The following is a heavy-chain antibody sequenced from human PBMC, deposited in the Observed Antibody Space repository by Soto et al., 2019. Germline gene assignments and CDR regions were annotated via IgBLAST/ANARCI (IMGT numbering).Heavy chain of an antibody. D-gene: IGHD3-10*01. CDR3: AKEGRAGGYFDY. CDR2: ISGSGGNT. V-gene: IGHV3-23*01. Sequence: EVQLLESGGGLVQPGGSLRLSCAASGFTFSSYAMNWVRQAPGKGLEWVSAISGSGGNTYYADSVKGRFTISRDNSKKTLYLQMKSLRAEDKAVYYCAKEGRAGGYFDYWGQGTLVTVSS. J-gene: IGHJ4*02. CDR1: GFTFSSYA.